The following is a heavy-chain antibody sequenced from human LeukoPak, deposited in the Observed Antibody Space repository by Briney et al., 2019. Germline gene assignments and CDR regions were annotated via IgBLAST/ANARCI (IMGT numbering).Heavy chain of an antibody. D-gene: IGHD2-15*01. CDR3: ARVGCSGVSCYVSWFDP. Sequence: GGSLRLSCAASGFTFSSYSMNWVRQAPGKGLEWVSSISSSSSYIYYADSVKGRFTISRDNAKNSLYLQMNSLRAEDTAVYYCARVGCSGVSCYVSWFDPWGQGTLVTVSS. CDR2: ISSSSSYI. CDR1: GFTFSSYS. J-gene: IGHJ5*02. V-gene: IGHV3-21*01.